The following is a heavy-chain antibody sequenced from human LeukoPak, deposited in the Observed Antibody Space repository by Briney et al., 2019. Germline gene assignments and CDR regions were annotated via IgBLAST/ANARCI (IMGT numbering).Heavy chain of an antibody. Sequence: GGSLRLSCAASGFTFSSYGMHWVRQAPGKGLEWVAVISCDGSNKYYADSVKGRFTISRDNSKNTLYLQMNSLRAEDTAVYYCAKDRDWYYFDYWGQGTLVTVSS. CDR2: ISCDGSNK. D-gene: IGHD5-24*01. J-gene: IGHJ4*02. CDR3: AKDRDWYYFDY. V-gene: IGHV3-30*18. CDR1: GFTFSSYG.